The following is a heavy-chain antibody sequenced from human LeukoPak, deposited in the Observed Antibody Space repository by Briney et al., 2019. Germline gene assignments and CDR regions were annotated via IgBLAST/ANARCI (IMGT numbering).Heavy chain of an antibody. CDR2: IKQDGSEK. CDR1: GFTFSSYW. V-gene: IGHV3-7*01. CDR3: ARVSSLAVAGFFDH. D-gene: IGHD6-19*01. Sequence: GGSLRLSCAASGFTFSSYWINWVRQAPGKGLEWVANIKQDGSEKDYVDSVKGRFTISRDNAKNSLYLQINSLRAEDTAVYYCARVSSLAVAGFFDHWGQGILVTVSS. J-gene: IGHJ4*02.